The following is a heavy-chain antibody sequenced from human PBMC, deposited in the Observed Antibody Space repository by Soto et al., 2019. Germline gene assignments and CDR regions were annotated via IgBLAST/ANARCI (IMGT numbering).Heavy chain of an antibody. J-gene: IGHJ6*02. CDR1: GRSFSGYY. CDR2: IDQSGST. Sequence: PSETLSLTCAVYGRSFSGYYWSWIRQPPEMGLEWIGEIDQSGSTNYNPSLKSRVTISVDTSNNRFSLNLSSVTAADTAVYYCARGPYGLDVWGPGTTVTVSS. CDR3: ARGPYGLDV. V-gene: IGHV4-34*01.